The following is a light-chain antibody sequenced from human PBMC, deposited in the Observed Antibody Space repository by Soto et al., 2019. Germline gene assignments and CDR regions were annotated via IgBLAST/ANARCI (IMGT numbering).Light chain of an antibody. CDR2: DAS. V-gene: IGKV1-5*01. CDR3: QQYNSYSET. J-gene: IGKJ1*01. CDR1: QSISSW. Sequence: DIQMTQSPSTLSASVGDRVTITCRASQSISSWLAWYQQKPGKAPKLLIYDASSLESWVPSRFSGSGSGTEFTLTISSLQPDDFATYYCQQYNSYSETFGQGTK.